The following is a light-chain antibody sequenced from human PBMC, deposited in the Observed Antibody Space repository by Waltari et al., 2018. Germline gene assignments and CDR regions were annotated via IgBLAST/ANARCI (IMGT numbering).Light chain of an antibody. Sequence: ETVLTQSPATLSLSPGERATLSCRASQSVSSYLAWYQQKPGQAPRLLIYDASNRATGIPARFSGSGSGTDFTLTISSLEPEDFGIYFCHQRSDWPPTFGQRTRLETK. CDR2: DAS. J-gene: IGKJ5*01. V-gene: IGKV3-11*01. CDR3: HQRSDWPPT. CDR1: QSVSSY.